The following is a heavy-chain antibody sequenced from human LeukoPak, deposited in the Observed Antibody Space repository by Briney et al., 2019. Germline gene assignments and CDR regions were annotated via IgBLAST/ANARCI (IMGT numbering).Heavy chain of an antibody. D-gene: IGHD2-15*01. CDR3: ASSRRVHCSGGSCYSADYYYYMDV. J-gene: IGHJ6*03. CDR2: IYYSGST. V-gene: IGHV4-59*01. Sequence: PSETLSLTCTVSGGSISSYYWSWIRQPPGKGLEWIGYIYYSGSTNYNPSLKSRVTISVDTSKNQFSLKLSSVTAADTAVYYCASSRRVHCSGGSCYSADYYYYMDVWGKGTTVTVSS. CDR1: GGSISSYY.